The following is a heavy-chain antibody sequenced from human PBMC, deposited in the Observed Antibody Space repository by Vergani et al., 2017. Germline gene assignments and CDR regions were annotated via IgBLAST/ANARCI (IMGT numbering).Heavy chain of an antibody. CDR1: GFTFSSYG. Sequence: QVQLVESGGGVVQPGRSLRLSCAASGFTFSSYGMHWVRQAPGKGLEWVAVISYDGSNKYYADSVKGRFTISRDNSKNTLYLQMNSLRAEDTAVYYCAKDLKVLRYFDWLSQSPPYYYGMDVWGQGTTVTVSS. J-gene: IGHJ6*02. CDR3: AKDLKVLRYFDWLSQSPPYYYGMDV. CDR2: ISYDGSNK. V-gene: IGHV3-30*18. D-gene: IGHD3-9*01.